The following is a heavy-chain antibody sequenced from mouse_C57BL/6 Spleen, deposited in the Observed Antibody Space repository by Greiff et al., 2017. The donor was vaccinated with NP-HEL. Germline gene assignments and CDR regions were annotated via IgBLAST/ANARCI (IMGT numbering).Heavy chain of an antibody. CDR3: ARGYYGYL. CDR2: IYPSDSET. Sequence: VQLQQPGAELVRPGSSVKLSCKASGYTFTSYWMDWVKQRPGQGLEWIGNIYPSDSETHYNQKFKDKATLTVDKSSSTAYMQLSSLTSEDSAVYYCARGYYGYLWGQGTLVTVSA. D-gene: IGHD2-2*01. J-gene: IGHJ3*01. CDR1: GYTFTSYW. V-gene: IGHV1-61*01.